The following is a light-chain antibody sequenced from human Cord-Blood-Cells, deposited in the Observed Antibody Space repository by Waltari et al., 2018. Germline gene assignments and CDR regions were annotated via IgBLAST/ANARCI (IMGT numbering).Light chain of an antibody. CDR1: QGISSY. J-gene: IGKJ1*01. CDR3: QQLWT. V-gene: IGKV1-9*01. CDR2: AAS. Sequence: IQLTQSPSSLSASVGDRVTITCRASQGISSYLAWYQQKPGKAPKLLIYAASTLQSGVTSRFSGSGSGTDFTLTISSLQPEDFATYYCQQLWTFGQGTKVEIK.